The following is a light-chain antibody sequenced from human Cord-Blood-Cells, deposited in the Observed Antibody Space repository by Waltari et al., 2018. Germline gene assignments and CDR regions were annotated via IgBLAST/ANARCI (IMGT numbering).Light chain of an antibody. Sequence: ELVLPQSPATLSLSPGVSATLSCRASQSVSSYLAWYQQKPGQAPRLLIYDASNRATGIPARFSGSGSGTDFTLTISSLEPEDFAVYYCQQRSNWPPITFGQGTRLEIK. CDR3: QQRSNWPPIT. J-gene: IGKJ5*01. CDR1: QSVSSY. CDR2: DAS. V-gene: IGKV3-11*01.